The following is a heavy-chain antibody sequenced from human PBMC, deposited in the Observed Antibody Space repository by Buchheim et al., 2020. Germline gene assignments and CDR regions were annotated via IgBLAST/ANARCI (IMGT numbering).Heavy chain of an antibody. D-gene: IGHD1/OR15-1a*01. CDR3: ARGGTASRNWFDP. CDR2: TIPLFATT. Sequence: QVQLVQSGAEVKKPGSSVKVSCKASGGTFSSYGVTWVRQAPGLGLEWMGRTIPLFATTNYAQKFQGRVTINADEYTNTGYMELSSLRSEDTAVYYCARGGTASRNWFDPWGQGTL. V-gene: IGHV1-69*01. CDR1: GGTFSSYG. J-gene: IGHJ5*02.